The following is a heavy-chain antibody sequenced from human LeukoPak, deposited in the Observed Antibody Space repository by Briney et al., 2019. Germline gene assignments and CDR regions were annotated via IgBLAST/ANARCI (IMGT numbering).Heavy chain of an antibody. J-gene: IGHJ4*02. D-gene: IGHD3-22*01. CDR3: AKDPTRYDSSIYYCAY. CDR2: IRYDGSNT. CDR1: GFTFSSFG. V-gene: IGHV3-30*02. Sequence: PGGSLRLSCAASGFTFSSFGMSWARQAPGKGLEWVAFIRYDGSNTYYADSVKGRFTISRDNSKNTLYLHMNRLRAEDTAVYYCAKDPTRYDSSIYYCAYWGQGTLVTVSS.